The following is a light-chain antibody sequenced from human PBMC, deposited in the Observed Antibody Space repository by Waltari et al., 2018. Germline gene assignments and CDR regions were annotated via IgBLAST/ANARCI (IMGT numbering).Light chain of an antibody. J-gene: IGKJ4*01. Sequence: IVLTPSPATLSLSPVERATLSCVASQSVSSYLAWYQQKPGQAPRLLIYDASNRATGIPARFSGSGSGTDFTLTISSLEPEDFAVYYCQQRSNWLTFGGGTKVEIK. CDR2: DAS. CDR1: QSVSSY. V-gene: IGKV3-11*01. CDR3: QQRSNWLT.